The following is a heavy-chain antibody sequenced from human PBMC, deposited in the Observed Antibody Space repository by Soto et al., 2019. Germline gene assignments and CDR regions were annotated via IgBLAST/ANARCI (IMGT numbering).Heavy chain of an antibody. CDR2: ISGSGGST. J-gene: IGHJ6*02. D-gene: IGHD3-22*01. CDR1: GFTFSSYA. V-gene: IGHV3-23*01. Sequence: AGGSLRLSCAASGFTFSSYAMSWVRQAPGKGLEWVSAISGSGGSTYYADSVKGRFTISRDNSKNTLYLQMNSLRAEDTAVYYCAKGDKTMIVVVSLYYYYGMDVWGQGTTVTV. CDR3: AKGDKTMIVVVSLYYYYGMDV.